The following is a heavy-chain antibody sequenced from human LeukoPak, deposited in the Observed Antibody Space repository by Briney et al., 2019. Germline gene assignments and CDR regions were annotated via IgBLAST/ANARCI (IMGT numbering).Heavy chain of an antibody. D-gene: IGHD3-22*01. Sequence: GGSLRLSCAASGFTFSSYSMNWVRQAPGKGLEWVSYISSSSSTIYYADSVKGRFTISRDNAKNSLYLQMHSLRAEDTAVYYCARGSYTSGYWYYFDYWGQGTLVTVSS. CDR2: ISSSSSTI. J-gene: IGHJ4*02. CDR3: ARGSYTSGYWYYFDY. V-gene: IGHV3-48*04. CDR1: GFTFSSYS.